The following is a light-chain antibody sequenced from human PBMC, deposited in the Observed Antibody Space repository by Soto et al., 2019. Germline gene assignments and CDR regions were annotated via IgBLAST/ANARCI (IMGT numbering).Light chain of an antibody. CDR1: QSVDIN. CDR2: GAS. Sequence: EIVLRQSPGTLSVSPGDGVTLSCRASQSVDINLAWYQQRAGQAPRLLVYGASTKATDMPGRFSGRGSGTEFTLTISSLQSEDFAVYYCQQNNNWPPITFGQGTRLEIK. J-gene: IGKJ5*01. V-gene: IGKV3-15*01. CDR3: QQNNNWPPIT.